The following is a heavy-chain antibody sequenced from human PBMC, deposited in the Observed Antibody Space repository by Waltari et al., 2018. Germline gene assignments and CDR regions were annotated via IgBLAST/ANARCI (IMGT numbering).Heavy chain of an antibody. Sequence: QVQLQESGPGLVKPSETLSLTCAVSGYSISSGYYWGWIRQPPGKGLEWIGSIYHSGSTYYNPSLKSRVTISVDTSKNQFSLKLSSVTAADTAVYYCARVMYGDSDWFDPWGQGTLVTVSS. CDR3: ARVMYGDSDWFDP. CDR2: IYHSGST. D-gene: IGHD4-17*01. J-gene: IGHJ5*02. CDR1: GYSISSGYY. V-gene: IGHV4-38-2*01.